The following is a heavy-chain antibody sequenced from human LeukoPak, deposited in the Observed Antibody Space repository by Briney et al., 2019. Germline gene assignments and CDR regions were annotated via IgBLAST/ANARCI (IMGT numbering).Heavy chain of an antibody. CDR2: IEHDGSDK. CDR1: GFTFSTYW. D-gene: IGHD3-10*01. V-gene: IGHV3-7*01. Sequence: GGSLRLSCAASGFTFSTYWMSWVRQAPGRGLEWVANIEHDGSDKFYADSMKGRFTISRDNARNSVYLQMDSLRAEDTAVYYCTRDYRGKDVWGRGTTVTVSS. CDR3: TRDYRGKDV. J-gene: IGHJ6*02.